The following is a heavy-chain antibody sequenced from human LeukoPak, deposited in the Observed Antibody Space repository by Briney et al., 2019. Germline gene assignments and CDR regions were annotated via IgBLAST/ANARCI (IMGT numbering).Heavy chain of an antibody. V-gene: IGHV3-30*04. CDR2: ISYDGSNK. CDR1: GFTFSSYA. D-gene: IGHD1-26*01. J-gene: IGHJ4*02. CDR3: ARDKSRASIVGATNNPRFDY. Sequence: PGRSLRLSCAASGFTFSSYAMHWVRQAPGKGLEWVAVISYDGSNKYYADSVKGRFTISRDNSKNTLYLQMNSLRAEDTAVYYCARDKSRASIVGATNNPRFDYWGQGTLVTVSS.